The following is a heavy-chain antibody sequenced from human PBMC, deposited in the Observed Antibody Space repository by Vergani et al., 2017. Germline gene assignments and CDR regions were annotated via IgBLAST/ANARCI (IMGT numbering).Heavy chain of an antibody. Sequence: EVQLLESGGGLVQPGGSLRLSCAASRFTFNNYAMTWVRQAPGKGLEWVSSISGSGDNTYYADSVKGRFTVSRDNSKNTLYLRMSSLRLDDTAVYYCASEQWELYYWGQGTLVTVSS. V-gene: IGHV3-23*01. D-gene: IGHD1-26*01. CDR2: ISGSGDNT. J-gene: IGHJ4*02. CDR1: RFTFNNYA. CDR3: ASEQWELYY.